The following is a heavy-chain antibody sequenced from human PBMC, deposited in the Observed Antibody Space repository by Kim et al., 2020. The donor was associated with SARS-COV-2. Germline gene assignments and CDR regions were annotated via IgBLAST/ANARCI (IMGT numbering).Heavy chain of an antibody. CDR1: GFTFENSA. Sequence: GGSLRLSCMGSGFTFENSAMHWVRQAPGKGLEWVTGLNWDSGGIVYAASVRGRFTVSRDNAKRSTYLHMNSLRVEDTAFYYCAKDFAIVLSSYIADWGQG. CDR3: AKDFAIVLSSYIAD. CDR2: LNWDSGGI. V-gene: IGHV3-9*01. J-gene: IGHJ1*01. D-gene: IGHD2-15*01.